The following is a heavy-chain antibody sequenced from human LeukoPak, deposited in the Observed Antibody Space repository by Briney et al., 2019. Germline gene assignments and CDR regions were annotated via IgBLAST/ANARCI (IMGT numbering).Heavy chain of an antibody. V-gene: IGHV1-69*05. CDR2: IIPIFGTA. D-gene: IGHD3-22*01. Sequence: SVKVSCKASGGTFSSYAISWARQAPGQGLEWMGRIIPIFGTANYAQKFQGRVTITTDESTSTAYMELSSLRSEDTAVYYCARDRGNYYDSSGSDEAFDIWGQGTMVTVSS. J-gene: IGHJ3*02. CDR3: ARDRGNYYDSSGSDEAFDI. CDR1: GGTFSSYA.